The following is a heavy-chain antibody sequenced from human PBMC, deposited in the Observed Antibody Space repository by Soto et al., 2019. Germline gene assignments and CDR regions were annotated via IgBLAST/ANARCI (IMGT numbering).Heavy chain of an antibody. D-gene: IGHD1-1*01. CDR1: GFTFSSYE. CDR2: ISSNGSNT. J-gene: IGHJ4*02. CDR3: VKDFQGYAHDY. Sequence: GGSLRLSCSASGFTFSSYEMHWVRQAPGKGLEYVSAISSNGSNTYYADAVKGRFTISRDNSKNTLYLQMSSLRAEDTAVYYCVKDFQGYAHDYWGQGTLVTVSS. V-gene: IGHV3-64D*06.